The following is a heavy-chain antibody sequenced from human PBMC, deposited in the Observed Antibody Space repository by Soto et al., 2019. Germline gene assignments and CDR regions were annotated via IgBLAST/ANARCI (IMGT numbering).Heavy chain of an antibody. CDR1: GFSLNTRGVG. V-gene: IGHV2-5*02. Sequence: QITLKESGPTLVKPTQTLTLTCTFSGFSLNTRGVGVAWIRQPPGKALEWLALLYWDDDEGYSPSLRSRLTITKNTSKHQVVLTMTHMDPVDTATYYCAHRPRGYSYHFDYWGQGTLVTVSS. D-gene: IGHD5-18*01. CDR3: AHRPRGYSYHFDY. CDR2: LYWDDDE. J-gene: IGHJ4*02.